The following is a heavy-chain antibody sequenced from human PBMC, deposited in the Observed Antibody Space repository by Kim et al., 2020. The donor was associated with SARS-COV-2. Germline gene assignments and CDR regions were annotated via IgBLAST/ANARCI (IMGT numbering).Heavy chain of an antibody. Sequence: GGSLRLSCAASGFTFSSYAMSWVRQAPGKGLEWVSAISGSGGSTYYADSVKGRFTISRDNSKNTLYLQMNSLRAEDTAVYYCASRGTYCGGDCQYYFDYWGQGTLVTVSS. D-gene: IGHD2-21*02. V-gene: IGHV3-23*01. CDR2: ISGSGGST. J-gene: IGHJ4*02. CDR3: ASRGTYCGGDCQYYFDY. CDR1: GFTFSSYA.